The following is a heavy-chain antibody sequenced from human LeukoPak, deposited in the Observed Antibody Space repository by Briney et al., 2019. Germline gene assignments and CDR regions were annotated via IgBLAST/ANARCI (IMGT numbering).Heavy chain of an antibody. D-gene: IGHD3-9*01. CDR3: AKPRYPNLRYFDY. CDR1: GFTFSSYG. J-gene: IGHJ4*02. CDR2: ISYDGSNK. V-gene: IGHV3-30*18. Sequence: GGSLRRSCAASGFTFSSYGMHWVRQAPGKGLEWVAVISYDGSNKYYADSVKGRFTISRDNSKNTLYLQMNSLRAEDTAVYYCAKPRYPNLRYFDYWGQGTLVTVSS.